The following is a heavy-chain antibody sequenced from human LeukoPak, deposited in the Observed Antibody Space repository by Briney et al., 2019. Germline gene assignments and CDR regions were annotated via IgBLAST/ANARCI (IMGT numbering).Heavy chain of an antibody. D-gene: IGHD2-2*01. CDR3: ARVVRYCSSTSCPGGLRY. CDR1: GYTFTSYY. V-gene: IGHV1-46*03. CDR2: INPSGGST. J-gene: IGHJ4*02. Sequence: ASVKVSCKASGYTFTSYYMHWVRQAPGQGIEWMGIINPSGGSTSYAQKFQGRVTITRDTSTRTLYMELRSLRSEDTAVYYCARVVRYCSSTSCPGGLRYWGQGTLVTVSS.